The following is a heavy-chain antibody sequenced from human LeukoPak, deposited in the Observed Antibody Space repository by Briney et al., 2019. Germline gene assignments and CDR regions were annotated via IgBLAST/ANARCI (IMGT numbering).Heavy chain of an antibody. Sequence: KSSETLSLTCTASGGSISSYYWSWIRQPPGKGLEWIGYIYYSGSTNYNPSLKSRVTISVDTSKNQFSLKLSSVTAADTAVYYCARLGGIAAAGPLDYYYYMDVWGKGTTVTVSS. D-gene: IGHD6-13*01. CDR1: GGSISSYY. J-gene: IGHJ6*03. V-gene: IGHV4-59*01. CDR2: IYYSGST. CDR3: ARLGGIAAAGPLDYYYYMDV.